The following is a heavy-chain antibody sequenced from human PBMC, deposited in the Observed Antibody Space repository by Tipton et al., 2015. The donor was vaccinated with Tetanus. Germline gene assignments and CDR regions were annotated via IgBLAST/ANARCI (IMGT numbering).Heavy chain of an antibody. D-gene: IGHD5-12*01. Sequence: TLSLTCTVSGASIGSISYYWCWIRQPPGKGLEWIGYTYYSGSTGYNPSLKSRVTISIDSSKNQFSLKLTSVTAADSAIYYCVRAKLRRGFSGYLYYDLWGRGTLVTVSS. CDR1: GASIGSISYY. CDR3: VRAKLRRGFSGYLYYDL. J-gene: IGHJ2*01. CDR2: TYYSGST. V-gene: IGHV4-61*05.